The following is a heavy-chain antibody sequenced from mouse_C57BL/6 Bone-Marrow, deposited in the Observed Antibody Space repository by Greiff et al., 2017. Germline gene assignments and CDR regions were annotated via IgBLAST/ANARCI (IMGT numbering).Heavy chain of an antibody. CDR3: ARDAFNHYFDY. CDR2: SRNKANDYTT. Sequence: EVQGVESGGGLVQSGRSLRLSCATSGFTFSDFYMEWVRQAPGKGLEWIAASRNKANDYTTEYSASVKGRFIVSRDTSQSILYLQMNALRAEDTAIYYCARDAFNHYFDYWGQGTTLTVSS. V-gene: IGHV7-1*01. CDR1: GFTFSDFY. J-gene: IGHJ2*01.